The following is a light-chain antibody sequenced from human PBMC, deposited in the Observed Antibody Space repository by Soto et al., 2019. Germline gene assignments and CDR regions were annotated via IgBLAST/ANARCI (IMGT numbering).Light chain of an antibody. V-gene: IGKV3-20*01. CDR2: GES. CDR1: QSVSGNN. CDR3: QQCDGTSWT. Sequence: VLTQSPGTLSVSPGERATLSCRASQSVSGNNLAWYQQKPGRPPRLLIYGESSRASGVPDRFSGSGSGTNFTLTINRLEPEDLAVYYCQQCDGTSWTFGQGTKVDLK. J-gene: IGKJ1*01.